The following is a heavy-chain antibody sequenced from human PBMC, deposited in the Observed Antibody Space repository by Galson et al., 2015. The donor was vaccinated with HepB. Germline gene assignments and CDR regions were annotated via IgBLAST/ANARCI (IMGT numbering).Heavy chain of an antibody. V-gene: IGHV3-11*01. CDR3: ARGRGYGRTVKKNYYFYMDV. Sequence: SLRLSCAASGFPFSDYYTSWIRQALGKGLEWVAYIDTGGTTIYYADSVKGRFTISRDTARNSLYLQVNSLRADDTAVYYCARGRGYGRTVKKNYYFYMDVWGKGTTVTVSS. J-gene: IGHJ6*03. CDR2: IDTGGTTI. CDR1: GFPFSDYY. D-gene: IGHD3-3*01.